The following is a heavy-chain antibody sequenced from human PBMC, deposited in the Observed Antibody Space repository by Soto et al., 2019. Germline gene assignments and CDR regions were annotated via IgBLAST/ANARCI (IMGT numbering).Heavy chain of an antibody. D-gene: IGHD6-19*01. CDR2: ILYDGSEK. CDR1: GFMFDSYG. V-gene: IGHV3-33*01. Sequence: QVQLVESGGGVVQPGRSLRLSCVASGFMFDSYGMHWVRQAPGKGLEWVAIILYDGSEKYHADSVKGRFTISRDNSKNTLHLQMNSLRAEDTALYYCAREPGRIAVAGFDYWGQGTLVTVSS. J-gene: IGHJ4*02. CDR3: AREPGRIAVAGFDY.